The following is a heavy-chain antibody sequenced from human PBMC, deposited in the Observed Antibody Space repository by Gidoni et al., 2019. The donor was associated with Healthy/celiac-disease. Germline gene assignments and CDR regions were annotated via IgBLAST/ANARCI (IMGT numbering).Heavy chain of an antibody. Sequence: QVQLQESGPGLVKPSETLSLTCTVSGGSISSYYWTWIRQSPGKGLEWIGYIYYSGSTNYNPSLKSRVTISVDTSKNQFSLKVSSVTAADTAVYYCAKGAGSRHSNWFDPWGQRTLVSVSS. CDR2: IYYSGST. V-gene: IGHV4-59*01. CDR3: AKGAGSRHSNWFDP. CDR1: GGSISSYY. J-gene: IGHJ5*02. D-gene: IGHD2-15*01.